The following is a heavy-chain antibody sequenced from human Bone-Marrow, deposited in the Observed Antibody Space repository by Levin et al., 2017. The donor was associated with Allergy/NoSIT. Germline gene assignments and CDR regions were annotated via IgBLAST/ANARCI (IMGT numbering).Heavy chain of an antibody. Sequence: PGGSLRLSCAASGFTFDDYAMHWVRQAPGKGLEWVSGISWNSGSIGYADSVKGRFTISRDNAKNSLYLQMNSLRAEDTALYYCAKGYTSGDYEGFNWFDPWGQGTLVTVSS. CDR2: ISWNSGSI. CDR1: GFTFDDYA. CDR3: AKGYTSGDYEGFNWFDP. D-gene: IGHD4-17*01. V-gene: IGHV3-9*01. J-gene: IGHJ5*02.